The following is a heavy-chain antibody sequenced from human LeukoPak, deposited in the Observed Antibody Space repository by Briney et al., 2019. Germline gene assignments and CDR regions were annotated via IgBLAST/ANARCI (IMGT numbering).Heavy chain of an antibody. D-gene: IGHD5-24*01. V-gene: IGHV4-59*01. J-gene: IGHJ4*02. CDR2: IYYSGST. Sequence: SETLSLTCTVSGGSISSYYWSWIRQPPGKGLEWIGYIYYSGSTNYNPSLKSRVTISVDTSKNQFSLKLSSVTAADTAVYYCARDLNTREMFRRSRGGNTPGVSFWGQGTLVTVSS. CDR3: ARDLNTREMFRRSRGGNTPGVSF. CDR1: GGSISSYY.